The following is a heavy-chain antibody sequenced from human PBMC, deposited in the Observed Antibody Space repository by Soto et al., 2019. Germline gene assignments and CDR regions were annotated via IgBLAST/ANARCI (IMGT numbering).Heavy chain of an antibody. V-gene: IGHV1-8*01. CDR2: MNPNSGNT. Sequence: ASVKLSCKASGYTFTSYDINWVRQATGQGLEWMGWMNPNSGNTGYAQKFQGRVTMTRNTSISTAYMELSSLRSEDTAVYYCARERPSPTYCSSTSCPSKRYYYGMDVRG. CDR1: GYTFTSYD. CDR3: ARERPSPTYCSSTSCPSKRYYYGMDV. J-gene: IGHJ6*02. D-gene: IGHD2-2*01.